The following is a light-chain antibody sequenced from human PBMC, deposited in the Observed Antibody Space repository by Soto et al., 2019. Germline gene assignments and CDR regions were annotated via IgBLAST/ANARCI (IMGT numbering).Light chain of an antibody. J-gene: IGKJ1*01. Sequence: DIQMTQSPPTLSASVGDRVTITCRASQGISTWLAWYQQKPGKAPKLLIYRASSLESGVPSRFSGSGSGTEFTLTINSLQSDDFATYYCQQYTENWTFGQGTKVEIK. CDR1: QGISTW. CDR2: RAS. V-gene: IGKV1-5*03. CDR3: QQYTENWT.